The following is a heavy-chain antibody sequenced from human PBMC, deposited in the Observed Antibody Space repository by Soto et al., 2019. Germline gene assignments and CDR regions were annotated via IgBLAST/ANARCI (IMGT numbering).Heavy chain of an antibody. CDR1: GFSLSNNGVG. D-gene: IGHD3-3*01. Sequence: QITLKESGPTLVKPTQTLTLTCTFSGFSLSNNGVGVGWIRQPPGKALEWLALIFWDDDRRYSPSLKNRLTITKDISKNQVVLTMTYMDPMDTATYYCAHRQPRNEWNYWGQGTLVTVSS. CDR2: IFWDDDR. J-gene: IGHJ4*02. V-gene: IGHV2-5*02. CDR3: AHRQPRNEWNY.